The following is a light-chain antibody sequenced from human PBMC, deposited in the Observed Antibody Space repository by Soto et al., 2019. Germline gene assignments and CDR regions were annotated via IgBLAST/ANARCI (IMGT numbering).Light chain of an antibody. CDR1: QSVSSSY. CDR3: QQYGSAPLT. V-gene: IGKV3-20*01. Sequence: DIVLTQSPGTLSLSPGDRATLSCRASQSVSSSYLAWYQKKPGEAPRLLINGASSRATGIPDRFSGSGSGTDFTLTISRLEPEDVAVYYCQQYGSAPLTFGEGTKVEIK. J-gene: IGKJ4*01. CDR2: GAS.